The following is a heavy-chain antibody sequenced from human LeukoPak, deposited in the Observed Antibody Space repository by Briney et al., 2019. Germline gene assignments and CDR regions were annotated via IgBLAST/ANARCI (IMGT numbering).Heavy chain of an antibody. J-gene: IGHJ4*02. CDR1: GFNFRAYW. D-gene: IGHD1-14*01. V-gene: IGHV3-7*01. CDR2: LNQDADRE. CDR3: ARATTASARDH. Sequence: GGSLRLSCAASGFNFRAYWMSWARQAPGKGLEWVASLNQDADREYYVDSVKGRFTISRDNAKSSLYLQMDSLRVEDTAVYYCARATTASARDHWGQGTLVTVSS.